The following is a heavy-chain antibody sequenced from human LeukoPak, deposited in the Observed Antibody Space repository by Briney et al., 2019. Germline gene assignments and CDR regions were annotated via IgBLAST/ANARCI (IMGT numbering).Heavy chain of an antibody. V-gene: IGHV3-21*01. CDR2: ISSSSSYI. J-gene: IGHJ4*02. Sequence: PGRSLRLSCAASGFTFSSYSMNWVRQAPGKGLEWVSSISSSSSYIYYADSVKGRFTISRDNAKNSLYLQMNSLRAEDTAVYYCARVRTGDGYHSALWGQGTLVTVSS. D-gene: IGHD5-24*01. CDR1: GFTFSSYS. CDR3: ARVRTGDGYHSAL.